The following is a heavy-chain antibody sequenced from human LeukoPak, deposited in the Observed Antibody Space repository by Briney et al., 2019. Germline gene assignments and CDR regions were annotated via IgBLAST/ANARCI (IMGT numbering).Heavy chain of an antibody. V-gene: IGHV4-59*01. J-gene: IGHJ4*02. D-gene: IGHD3/OR15-3a*01. Sequence: KPSETLSLTCTVSGGSISSYYWSWIRQPPGKGLEWIGYIYYSGSTNYNPSLKSRVTISVDTSKNQFSLKLSSVTAADTAVYYCVGDSKGLFDYWGQGTLVTVSS. CDR3: VGDSKGLFDY. CDR2: IYYSGST. CDR1: GGSISSYY.